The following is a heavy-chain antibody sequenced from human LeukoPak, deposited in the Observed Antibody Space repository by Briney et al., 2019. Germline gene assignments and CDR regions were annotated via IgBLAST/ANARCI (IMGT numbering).Heavy chain of an antibody. V-gene: IGHV4-38-2*02. D-gene: IGHD5-12*01. CDR3: ARDPPERPTRLFDP. CDR1: GYSISSGYY. CDR2: IYHSGST. Sequence: PSETLSLTCTVSGYSISSGYYWGWIRQPPGKGLEWIGSIYHSGSTYYNPSLKSRVTISVDTSKNQFSLKLSSVTAADTAVYYCARDPPERPTRLFDPWGQGTLVTVSS. J-gene: IGHJ5*02.